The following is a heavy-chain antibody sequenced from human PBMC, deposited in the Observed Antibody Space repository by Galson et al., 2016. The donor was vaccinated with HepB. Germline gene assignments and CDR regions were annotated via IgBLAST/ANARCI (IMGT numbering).Heavy chain of an antibody. CDR3: ARRADTALWLPI. CDR1: GSSFTSYW. D-gene: IGHD5-18*01. V-gene: IGHV5-51*01. CDR2: IYPGDSDT. Sequence: QSGAEVKKPGESLKISCKGSGSSFTSYWIAWVRQMPGKGLEWMGIIYPGDSDTRYTPSFQGQVTISADKSISTAYLQWSSVKASDTAMYYCARRADTALWLPIWGQGTMVTVSS. J-gene: IGHJ3*02.